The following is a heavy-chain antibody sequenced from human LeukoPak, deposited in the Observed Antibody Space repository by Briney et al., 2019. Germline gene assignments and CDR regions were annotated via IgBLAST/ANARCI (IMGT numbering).Heavy chain of an antibody. J-gene: IGHJ4*02. CDR1: GFTVSSNY. CDR3: ARGYSYGYARYLDY. V-gene: IGHV3-66*01. D-gene: IGHD5-18*01. Sequence: GGSLRLSCAASGFTVSSNYMSWVRQAPGKGLEWVSVIYSGGSTYYGDSVKGRFTISRDNSKNTLYLQMNSLRAEDTAVYYCARGYSYGYARYLDYWGQGTLVTVSS. CDR2: IYSGGST.